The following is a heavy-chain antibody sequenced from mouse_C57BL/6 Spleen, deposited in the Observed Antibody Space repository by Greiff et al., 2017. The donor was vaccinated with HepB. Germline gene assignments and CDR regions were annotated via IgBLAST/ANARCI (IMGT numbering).Heavy chain of an antibody. V-gene: IGHV1-26*01. D-gene: IGHD2-4*01. CDR3: ARSRGHYYDYDWFAY. Sequence: EVQLQQSGPELVKPGASVKISCKASGYTFTDYYMNWVKQSHGKSLEWIGDINPNNGGTSYNQKFKGKATLTVDKSSSTAYMELRSLTSEDSAVYYCARSRGHYYDYDWFAYWGQGTLVTVSA. J-gene: IGHJ3*01. CDR1: GYTFTDYY. CDR2: INPNNGGT.